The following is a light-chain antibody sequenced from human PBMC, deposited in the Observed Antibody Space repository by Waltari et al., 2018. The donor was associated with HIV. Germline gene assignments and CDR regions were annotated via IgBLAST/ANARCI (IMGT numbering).Light chain of an antibody. CDR3: LTWDDSLRGGV. CDR2: DNN. Sequence: QSVLTQPPSVSAAPGQRVTISCSGGRSNIGTNGVSWYRQVPGTAPKLLIYDNNNRFPGIPDRFSGSKSGTSATLGISGLQTGDEADYYCLTWDDSLRGGVFGGGTKLTVL. CDR1: RSNIGTNG. V-gene: IGLV1-51*01. J-gene: IGLJ2*01.